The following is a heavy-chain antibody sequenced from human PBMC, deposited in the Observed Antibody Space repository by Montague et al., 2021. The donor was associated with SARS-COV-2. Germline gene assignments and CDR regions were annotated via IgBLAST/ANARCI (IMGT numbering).Heavy chain of an antibody. D-gene: IGHD2-2*01. CDR3: VRGDEYPKIDF. J-gene: IGHJ4*02. CDR1: GGSIRYSSYY. CDR2: IYYIGST. Sequence: SDTLSLTCTVSGGSIRYSSYYWGWIRQPPGKGLEWIGSIYYIGSTYYNPPLKSRVTISVDTSKNQFSLKLSSVTAADTAVYFCVRGDEYPKIDFWGQGILVTVSS. V-gene: IGHV4-39*01.